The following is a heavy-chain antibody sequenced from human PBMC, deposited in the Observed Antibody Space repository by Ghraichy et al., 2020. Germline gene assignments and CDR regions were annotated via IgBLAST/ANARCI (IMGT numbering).Heavy chain of an antibody. Sequence: ASVKVSCKASGYTFTGYYMHWVRQAPGQGLEWMGWINPNSGGTNYAQKFQGRVTMTRYTSISTAYMELSRLRSDDTAVYYCARDALDILTGYYSRVGEGAFDIWGQGTMVTVSS. CDR3: ARDALDILTGYYSRVGEGAFDI. D-gene: IGHD3-9*01. V-gene: IGHV1-2*02. CDR2: INPNSGGT. J-gene: IGHJ3*02. CDR1: GYTFTGYY.